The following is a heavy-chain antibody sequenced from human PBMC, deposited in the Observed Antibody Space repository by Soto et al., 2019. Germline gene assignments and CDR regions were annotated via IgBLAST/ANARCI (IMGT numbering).Heavy chain of an antibody. CDR2: IWYDGSNK. V-gene: IGHV3-33*01. CDR1: GFTFSSYG. J-gene: IGHJ4*02. CDR3: ARSYYYDSSGYSFAF. Sequence: PGGSLRLSCAASGFTFSSYGMHWVRQAPGKGLEWVAVIWYDGSNKYYADSVKGRFTISRDNSKNTLYLQMNSLRAEDTAVYYCARSYYYDSSGYSFAFWGQGTLVTVSS. D-gene: IGHD3-22*01.